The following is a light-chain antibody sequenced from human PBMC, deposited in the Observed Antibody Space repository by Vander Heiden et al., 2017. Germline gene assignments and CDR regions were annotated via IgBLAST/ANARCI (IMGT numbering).Light chain of an antibody. J-gene: IGKJ1*01. CDR3: QQLNSYPGT. CDR2: AAS. Sequence: SQLNQSPSPLSASVGDRVTITCRASQGSSSYFAWYQQKPGKAPKLLIYAASTLQSGALSSISGSGSGTDFTLTISSLQPEDFATYYCQQLNSYPGTFGQGTKVEIK. CDR1: QGSSSY. V-gene: IGKV1-9*01.